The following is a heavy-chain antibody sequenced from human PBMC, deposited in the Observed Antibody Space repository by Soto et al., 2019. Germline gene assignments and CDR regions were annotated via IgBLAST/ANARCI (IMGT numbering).Heavy chain of an antibody. V-gene: IGHV3-23*01. CDR2: ISANGQGI. CDR1: GFAFNNYG. J-gene: IGHJ4*02. CDR3: AKDRNYPRDQFHY. Sequence: PGGSLRLSCTVSGFAFNNYGINWVRQAPGKGLEWVSAISANGQGIYYADSVRGRFTISRDNSKNTIFLHMDSLRAEDTAVYFCAKDRNYPRDQFHYWGQGTLVTVSS. D-gene: IGHD1-7*01.